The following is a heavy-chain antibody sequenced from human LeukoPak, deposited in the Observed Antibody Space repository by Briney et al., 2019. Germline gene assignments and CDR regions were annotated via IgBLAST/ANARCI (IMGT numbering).Heavy chain of an antibody. J-gene: IGHJ3*02. D-gene: IGHD3-22*01. V-gene: IGHV5-51*01. CDR3: ARRYYDKRAFDI. CDR2: IFPADSDT. CDR1: GXSFSSFY. Sequence: GESLKISCQGSGXSFSSFYIGWVRQLPGKGLEWMGNIFPADSDTTYSPSFQGQVTMSADKSISTAYLQWSSLKASDTAMYYCARRYYDKRAFDIWGQGTMVTVSS.